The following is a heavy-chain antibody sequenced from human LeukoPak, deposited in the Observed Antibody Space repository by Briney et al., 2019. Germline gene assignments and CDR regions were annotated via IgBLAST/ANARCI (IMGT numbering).Heavy chain of an antibody. CDR2: IRHDGSNK. J-gene: IGHJ4*02. V-gene: IGHV3-30*02. CDR3: AKVHSSGWFFDY. D-gene: IGHD6-19*01. CDR1: GFTFSSYG. Sequence: GGSLRLSCAASGFTFSSYGMHWVRQAPGKGLEWVAFIRHDGSNKYYADSVKGRFTISRDNSKNTLYLRTNSRSAEDTAVYYCAKVHSSGWFFDYWGQGTLVTVSS.